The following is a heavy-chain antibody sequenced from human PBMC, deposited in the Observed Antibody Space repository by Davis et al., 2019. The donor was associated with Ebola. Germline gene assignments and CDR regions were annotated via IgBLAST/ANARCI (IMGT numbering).Heavy chain of an antibody. Sequence: SETLSLTCAVYGGSFGSYYWSWIRQAPGKGLEWIGEINRSGTTNNNPSLKSRVSMTVDTSKNQFSLRLSSVTAADTAVYYCARADGDYGRVSDWGQGTLVTVSS. V-gene: IGHV4-34*01. CDR2: INRSGTT. J-gene: IGHJ4*02. CDR3: ARADGDYGRVSD. CDR1: GGSFGSYY. D-gene: IGHD4-17*01.